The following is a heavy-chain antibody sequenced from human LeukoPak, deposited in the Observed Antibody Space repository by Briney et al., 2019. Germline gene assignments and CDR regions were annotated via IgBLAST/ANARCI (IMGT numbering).Heavy chain of an antibody. V-gene: IGHV3-21*01. Sequence: GGSLRLSCAASGFTFSSYSMNWVRQAPGKGLEWVSSISSSSSYIYYADSVKGRFTISRDNAKNSLYLQMNGLRAEDTAVYYCATNAQIRGYSYGLSAFDIWGQGTMVTVSS. D-gene: IGHD5-18*01. CDR2: ISSSSSYI. J-gene: IGHJ3*02. CDR3: ATNAQIRGYSYGLSAFDI. CDR1: GFTFSSYS.